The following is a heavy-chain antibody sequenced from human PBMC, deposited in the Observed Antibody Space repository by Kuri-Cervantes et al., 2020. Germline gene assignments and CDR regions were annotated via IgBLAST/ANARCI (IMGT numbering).Heavy chain of an antibody. CDR3: ARDRSGYSALRGWYFDL. CDR2: IYYSGST. CDR1: SGSLGDSY. D-gene: IGHD3-10*01. Sequence: SETLSLTCAVSSGSLGDSYWSWIRQSPGKGLEWIGYIYYSGSTNYNPSLKSRVTISVDTSKNQFSLKLSSVTAADTAVYYCARDRSGYSALRGWYFDLWGRGTLVTVSS. J-gene: IGHJ2*01. V-gene: IGHV4-59*12.